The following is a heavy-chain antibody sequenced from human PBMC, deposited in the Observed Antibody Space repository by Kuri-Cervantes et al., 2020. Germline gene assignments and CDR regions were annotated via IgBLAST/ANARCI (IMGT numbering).Heavy chain of an antibody. J-gene: IGHJ4*02. CDR1: GGSISSGGYS. CDR3: ARNRAQRYCSSTSCLYFDY. D-gene: IGHD2-2*01. V-gene: IGHV4-31*11. Sequence: SETLSLTCAVSGGSISSGGYSWSWIRQPPGKGLEWIGYIYYSGSTYYNPSLKSRVTISVDTSKNQFSLKLSPVTAADTAVYYCARNRAQRYCSSTSCLYFDYWGQGTLVTVSS. CDR2: IYYSGST.